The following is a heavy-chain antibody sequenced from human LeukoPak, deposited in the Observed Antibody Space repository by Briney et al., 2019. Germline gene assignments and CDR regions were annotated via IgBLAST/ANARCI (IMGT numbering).Heavy chain of an antibody. CDR3: ERGAGGGSFDY. Sequence: PSETLSLTCAVSGDSISSRNWWNWVRQSPGKGLDWVGEISHGGITKYNPSLKNRVTISKDNSRNEFSLKLNSVTAADTAVYFCERGAGGGSFDYWGQGALVTV. D-gene: IGHD3-16*01. V-gene: IGHV4-4*02. J-gene: IGHJ4*02. CDR2: ISHGGIT. CDR1: GDSISSRNW.